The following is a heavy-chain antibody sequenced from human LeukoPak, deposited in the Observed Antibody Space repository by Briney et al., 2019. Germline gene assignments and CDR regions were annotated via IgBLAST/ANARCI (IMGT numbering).Heavy chain of an antibody. V-gene: IGHV4-59*01. CDR1: GGSISSYY. CDR3: ARDAKLLWFGELLGHYYYYYGMDV. D-gene: IGHD3-10*01. Sequence: SETLSLTCTVSGGSISSYYWGWIRQPPGKGLEWIGYIYYSGSTNYNPSLKSRVTISVDTSKNQFSLKLSSVTAADTAVYYCARDAKLLWFGELLGHYYYYYGMDVWGQGTTVTVSS. J-gene: IGHJ6*02. CDR2: IYYSGST.